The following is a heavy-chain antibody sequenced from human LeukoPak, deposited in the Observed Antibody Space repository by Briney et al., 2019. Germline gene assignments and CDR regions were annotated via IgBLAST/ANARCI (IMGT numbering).Heavy chain of an antibody. J-gene: IGHJ4*02. CDR3: ARRQDGHVY. V-gene: IGHV4-61*02. Sequence: SETLSLTRTVSGVSIANTFYYWNWLRQPAGKGLEWIGRIYTTGSTDYNPSLKSRVTISLDTARNQFSLKLSSVTAADTAVYYCARRQDGHVYWGQGTLVTVSS. CDR1: GVSIANTFYY. CDR2: IYTTGST.